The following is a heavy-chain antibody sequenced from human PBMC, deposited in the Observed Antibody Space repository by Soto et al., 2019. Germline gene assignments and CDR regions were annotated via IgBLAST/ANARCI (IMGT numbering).Heavy chain of an antibody. CDR2: ISYDGSNK. Sequence: GSLRLYCAASGFTFSSYAMHWVRQAPGKGLEWVAVISYDGSNKYYADSVKGRFTISRDNSKNTLYLQMNSLRAEDTAVYYCARSRVRFLEWSGIDPWGQGTLVTVSS. V-gene: IGHV3-30-3*01. CDR3: ARSRVRFLEWSGIDP. CDR1: GFTFSSYA. J-gene: IGHJ5*02. D-gene: IGHD3-3*01.